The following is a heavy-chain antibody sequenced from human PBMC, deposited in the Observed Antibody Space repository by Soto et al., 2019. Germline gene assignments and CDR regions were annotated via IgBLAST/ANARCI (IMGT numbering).Heavy chain of an antibody. CDR3: ARGVGATRLIDY. V-gene: IGHV1-69*13. J-gene: IGHJ4*02. CDR2: IIPIFGTA. CDR1: GGTFSSYA. D-gene: IGHD1-26*01. Sequence: ASVKVSCKASGGTFSSYAISWVRHAPGQGLEWMGGIIPIFGTANYAQKFQGRVTITADESTSTAYMELSSPRSEDTAVYYCARGVGATRLIDYWGQGTLVTVSS.